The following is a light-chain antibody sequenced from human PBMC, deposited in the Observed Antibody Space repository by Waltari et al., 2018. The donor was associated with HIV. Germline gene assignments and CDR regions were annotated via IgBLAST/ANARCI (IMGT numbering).Light chain of an antibody. V-gene: IGLV2-14*03. J-gene: IGLJ2*01. CDR2: DVS. CDR3: NSYTTSSTLHVV. CDR1: SRDVGCYNY. Sequence: QSALTQPASVSGSPGQSITISCTGTSRDVGCYNYLSWYQHHPGKAPKLMIYDVSNRPSGVSNRFSGSKSGNTASLTISGLQAEDEADYYCNSYTTSSTLHVVFGGGTKLTVL.